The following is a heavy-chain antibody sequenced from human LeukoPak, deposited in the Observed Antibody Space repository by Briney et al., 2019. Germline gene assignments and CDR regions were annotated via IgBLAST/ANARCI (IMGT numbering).Heavy chain of an antibody. CDR3: AIGSGYGPFDY. Sequence: SETLSLTCTVSGGSISSYYWSWLRQPPGKGLEWIGYIYYSGSTNYNPSLKSRVTISVDTSKNQFSLKLSSVTAADTAVYYCAIGSGYGPFDYWGQGTLVTVSS. V-gene: IGHV4-59*01. CDR1: GGSISSYY. J-gene: IGHJ4*02. CDR2: IYYSGST. D-gene: IGHD3-22*01.